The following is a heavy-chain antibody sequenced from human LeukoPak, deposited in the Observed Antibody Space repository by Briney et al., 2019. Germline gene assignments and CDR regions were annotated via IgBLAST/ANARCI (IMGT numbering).Heavy chain of an antibody. Sequence: ASETLSLTCTVSGGSISSSSYYWGWIRQPPGKGLEWIGSIYYSGSTYYNPSLKSRVTISVDTSKNQFSLKLSSVTAADTAVYYCARQDYSVRGNFDYWGQGTLVTVSS. CDR1: GGSISSSSYY. V-gene: IGHV4-39*01. CDR2: IYYSGST. D-gene: IGHD2-15*01. CDR3: ARQDYSVRGNFDY. J-gene: IGHJ4*02.